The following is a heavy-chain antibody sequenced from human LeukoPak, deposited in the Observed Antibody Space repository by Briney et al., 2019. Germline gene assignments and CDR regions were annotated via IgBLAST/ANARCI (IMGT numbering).Heavy chain of an antibody. J-gene: IGHJ6*02. V-gene: IGHV3-49*03. CDR3: TRDSGSSWYGYYGMDV. Sequence: GGSLRLSCTASGFTFGDYAMSWFRQAPGKGLEWVGFIRSKAYGGTTEYAASVKGRFTISRDDSKSIAYLQMNSLKTEDTAVYYCTRDSGSSWYGYYGMDVWGQGTTVTVSS. CDR2: IRSKAYGGTT. CDR1: GFTFGDYA. D-gene: IGHD6-13*01.